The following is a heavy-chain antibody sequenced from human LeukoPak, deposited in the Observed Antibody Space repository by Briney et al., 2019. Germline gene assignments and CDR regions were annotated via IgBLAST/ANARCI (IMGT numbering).Heavy chain of an antibody. CDR1: GGTFSSYA. J-gene: IGHJ4*02. CDR2: INPSGGST. V-gene: IGHV1-46*01. CDR3: ARDRNDYSNYYYFDY. Sequence: ASVKVSCKASGGTFSSYAISWVRQAPGQGLEWMGIINPSGGSTSYAQKFQGRVTMTRDMSTSTVYMELSSLRSEDTAVYYCARDRNDYSNYYYFDYWGQGTLVTVSS. D-gene: IGHD4-11*01.